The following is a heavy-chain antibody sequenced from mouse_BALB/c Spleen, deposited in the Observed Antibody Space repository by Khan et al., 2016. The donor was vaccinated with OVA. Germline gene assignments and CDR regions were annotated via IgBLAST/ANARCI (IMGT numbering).Heavy chain of an antibody. J-gene: IGHJ1*01. D-gene: IGHD1-1*01. CDR3: ARNHYGGGYWYFDV. CDR1: GFSLSRYS. Sequence: QVQLKESGPGLVAPSQSLSITCTVSGFSLSRYSIHWVRQPPGKGLEWLGMIWGGGSTDYNSALKSRLSISKDNSKSQAFLRMNSLQTDDTAMYYYARNHYGGGYWYFDVWGAGTTVTVSS. V-gene: IGHV2-6-4*01. CDR2: IWGGGST.